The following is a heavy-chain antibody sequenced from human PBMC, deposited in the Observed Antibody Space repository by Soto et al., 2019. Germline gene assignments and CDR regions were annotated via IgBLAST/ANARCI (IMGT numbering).Heavy chain of an antibody. CDR3: ARDTGRASADL. CDR1: GFTFSYYE. Sequence: EVQLAESGGDLVQPGGSLRLSCVGSGFTFSYYEMNWVRQAPGKGLERVAFISHTDRLTHYPDSVKGRFTISRDNAKNSRYLEMTKLRAEDTAVYYCARDTGRASADLWGQGTLVSVSS. V-gene: IGHV3-48*03. D-gene: IGHD6-13*01. J-gene: IGHJ5*02. CDR2: ISHTDRLT.